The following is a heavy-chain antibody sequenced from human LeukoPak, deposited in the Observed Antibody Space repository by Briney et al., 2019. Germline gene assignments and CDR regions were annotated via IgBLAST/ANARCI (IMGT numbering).Heavy chain of an antibody. CDR2: INWNGGGT. J-gene: IGHJ6*02. V-gene: IGHV3-9*03. Sequence: GGSLRLSCAATGFSFKDYGMHWVRQPPRKGLEWVSAINWNGGGTDYADSVKGRFTISRDNAKNSLYLQLSSLRPEDMALYYCAKHLTATNTYIFFGLDVWGQGTSVTVSS. CDR3: AKHLTATNTYIFFGLDV. D-gene: IGHD1-26*01. CDR1: GFSFKDYG.